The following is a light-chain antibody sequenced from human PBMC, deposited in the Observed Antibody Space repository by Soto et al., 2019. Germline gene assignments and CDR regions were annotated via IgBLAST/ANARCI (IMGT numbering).Light chain of an antibody. CDR2: DAS. V-gene: IGKV1-33*01. CDR1: QDISNY. Sequence: DIHMTQSPSSLSASVGDRLTITCQASQDISNYLNWYQQKPGKAPKLLIYDASKLETGVSSRFSGSGSVTDFTFTISSLQPEDIATYYCQQYDNLPITFGQGTRLEIK. J-gene: IGKJ5*01. CDR3: QQYDNLPIT.